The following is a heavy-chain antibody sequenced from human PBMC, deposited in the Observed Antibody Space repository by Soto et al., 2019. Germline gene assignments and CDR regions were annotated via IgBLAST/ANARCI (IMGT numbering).Heavy chain of an antibody. Sequence: GSLRLSCAASGFTFSSYSMNWVRQAPGKGLEWVSYISSSSSTIYYADSVKGRFTISRDNAKNSLYLQMNSLRDEDTAVYYCARDRCYDGTCYSASDSWGQGTLVTVSS. CDR2: ISSSSSTI. D-gene: IGHD2-15*01. CDR1: GFTFSSYS. V-gene: IGHV3-48*02. CDR3: ARDRCYDGTCYSASDS. J-gene: IGHJ5*01.